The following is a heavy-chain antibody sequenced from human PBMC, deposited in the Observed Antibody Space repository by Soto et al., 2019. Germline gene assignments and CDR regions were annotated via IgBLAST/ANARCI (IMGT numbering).Heavy chain of an antibody. V-gene: IGHV3-23*01. Sequence: GWSLRLSCTASGFTFSTYAMSWVRQAPGEGLEWVSSISEDGVYTDYADSVKGRFTISRDNSKNTLFVQMTSLRAEDTALYYCAKETSPNTYYTFDFWGQGTMVTVSS. J-gene: IGHJ3*01. CDR1: GFTFSTYA. D-gene: IGHD1-26*01. CDR2: ISEDGVYT. CDR3: AKETSPNTYYTFDF.